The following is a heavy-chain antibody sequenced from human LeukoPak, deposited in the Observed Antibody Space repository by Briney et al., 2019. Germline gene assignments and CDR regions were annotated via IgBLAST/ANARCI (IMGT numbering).Heavy chain of an antibody. D-gene: IGHD3-9*01. V-gene: IGHV1-46*03. J-gene: IGHJ4*02. Sequence: ASVKLSCKASGYTFTSYYMHWVRQAPGQGLEWMGIINPSGGSTSYAQKFQGRVTMTRDTSTSTVYMELSSLRPEDTAVYYCARGCYDILTGYCFDYWGQGTLVTVSS. CDR1: GYTFTSYY. CDR2: INPSGGST. CDR3: ARGCYDILTGYCFDY.